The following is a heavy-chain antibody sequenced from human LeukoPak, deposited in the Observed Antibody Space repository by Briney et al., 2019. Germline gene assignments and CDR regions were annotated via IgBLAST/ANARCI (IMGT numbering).Heavy chain of an antibody. V-gene: IGHV4-59*12. CDR2: IYYSGST. CDR1: GGSISSYY. Sequence: PSETLSLTCTVSGGSISSYYWSWIRQPPGKGLEWIGYIYYSGSTNYNPSLKSRVTISVDTSKNQFSLKLSSVTAADTAVYYCARRHDSTVGFDIWGQGTMVTVSS. CDR3: ARRHDSTVGFDI. J-gene: IGHJ3*02. D-gene: IGHD3-22*01.